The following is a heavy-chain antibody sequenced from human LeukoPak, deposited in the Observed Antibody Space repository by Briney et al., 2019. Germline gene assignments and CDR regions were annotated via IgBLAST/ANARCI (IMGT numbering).Heavy chain of an antibody. Sequence: GGSLRLSCAASGFTLSTYSMNWVRQAPGKGLEWVSSIDSSSRYIYYADSVKGRFTISRDNTKNSLYLQMNSLRAEETAVYYCARYEYYDSSGYSPDAFDIWGQGTMVTVSS. CDR3: ARYEYYDSSGYSPDAFDI. J-gene: IGHJ3*02. D-gene: IGHD3-22*01. CDR2: IDSSSRYI. CDR1: GFTLSTYS. V-gene: IGHV3-21*01.